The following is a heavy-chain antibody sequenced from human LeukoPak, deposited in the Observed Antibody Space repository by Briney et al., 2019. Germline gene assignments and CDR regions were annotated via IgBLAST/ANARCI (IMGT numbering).Heavy chain of an antibody. CDR3: AREDVVVPPYGMDV. D-gene: IGHD2-2*01. V-gene: IGHV3-48*01. CDR2: ISSSSSTI. Sequence: GGSLRLSCAASGFTFSSYSMNWVRQAPGKGLEWVSYISSSSSTIYYADSVKGRFTISRDNAKNSLYLQMNSLRAEDTAVYYCAREDVVVPPYGMDVWGQETTVTVSS. CDR1: GFTFSSYS. J-gene: IGHJ6*02.